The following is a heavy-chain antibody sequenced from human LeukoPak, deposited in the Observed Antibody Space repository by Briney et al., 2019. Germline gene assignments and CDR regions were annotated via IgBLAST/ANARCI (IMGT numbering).Heavy chain of an antibody. CDR3: ASLRLLKGYYGSGSYPPYYYYGMDV. J-gene: IGHJ6*02. V-gene: IGHV1-8*02. CDR2: MNPNSGNT. D-gene: IGHD3-10*01. CDR1: GYTFTSYD. Sequence: GASVKVSCKASGYTFTSYDINWVRQATGQGLEWMGWMNPNSGNTGYAQKFQGRVTMTRNTSISTAYMELSSLRSEDTAVYYCASLRLLKGYYGSGSYPPYYYYGMDVWGQGTTVTVSS.